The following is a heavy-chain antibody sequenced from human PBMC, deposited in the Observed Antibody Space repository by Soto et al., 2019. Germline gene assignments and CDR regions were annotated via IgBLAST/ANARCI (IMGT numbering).Heavy chain of an antibody. V-gene: IGHV3-66*01. CDR2: IYSGGST. D-gene: IGHD5-12*01. J-gene: IGHJ4*02. CDR1: GFTVSSNY. Sequence: GGSLRLSCAASGFTVSSNYMSWVRQAPGKGLEWVSVIYSGGSTYYADSVKGRFTISRDNSKNTLYLQMNSLRAEDTAVYYCARDSWLLATGPKIYFLGQGTVVPVSS. CDR3: ARDSWLLATGPKIYF.